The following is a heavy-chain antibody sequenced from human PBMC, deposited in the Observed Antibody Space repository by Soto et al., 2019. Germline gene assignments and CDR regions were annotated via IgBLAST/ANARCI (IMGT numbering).Heavy chain of an antibody. Sequence: QVQLVESGGGVVQPGRSLSLSCAASGFSFSNYAMYWVRQAPGKGLEWVALISYDGKNEKYAESVRGRFTISRDNSKNTLDLQMSGLRGEDTAVYYCARHTAGGIFTPRGALGFWGQGTLVTVSS. V-gene: IGHV3-30*04. D-gene: IGHD1-26*01. J-gene: IGHJ4*02. CDR1: GFSFSNYA. CDR2: ISYDGKNE. CDR3: ARHTAGGIFTPRGALGF.